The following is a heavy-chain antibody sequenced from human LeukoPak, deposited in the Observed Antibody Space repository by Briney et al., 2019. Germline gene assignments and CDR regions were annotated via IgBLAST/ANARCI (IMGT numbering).Heavy chain of an antibody. D-gene: IGHD1-7*01. J-gene: IGHJ5*02. V-gene: IGHV3-30*03. CDR1: GFTFSSYG. CDR2: ISSDGSID. CDR3: AREGLGTTFSAWFDP. Sequence: GGSLRLSCAASGFTFSSYGMRWVRQAPGKGLGWGAVISSDGSIDYYSDSVRGRFTVSRDNSKNTLYLQLNSMRVAATAAYYCAREGLGTTFSAWFDPWGQGTMVTVSS.